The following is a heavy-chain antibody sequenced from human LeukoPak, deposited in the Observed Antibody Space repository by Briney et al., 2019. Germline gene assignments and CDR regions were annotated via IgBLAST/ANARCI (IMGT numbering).Heavy chain of an antibody. Sequence: SETLSLTCTVSGGSISSGGYYWSCIRQHPGKGLEWIGYIYYSGSTYYNPSLKSRVTISVDTSKNQFSLKLSSVTAADTAVYYCARVRKQQLVTWFDPWGQGTLVTVSS. V-gene: IGHV4-31*03. CDR3: ARVRKQQLVTWFDP. CDR2: IYYSGST. D-gene: IGHD6-13*01. CDR1: GGSISSGGYY. J-gene: IGHJ5*02.